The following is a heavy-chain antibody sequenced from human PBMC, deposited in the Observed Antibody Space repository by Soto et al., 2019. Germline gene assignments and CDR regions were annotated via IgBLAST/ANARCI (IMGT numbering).Heavy chain of an antibody. CDR1: GVGLSTYA. CDR3: ALPSCGGDCYSPFDY. J-gene: IGHJ4*02. V-gene: IGHV3-23*01. CDR2: ISGNSGKT. D-gene: IGHD2-21*02. Sequence: EVQLLESGGGFVQPGGSLRLSCTASGVGLSTYAISWVRQAPGKGLEWVSVISGNSGKTDYADSVKGRFSISRDKSENTVYLQMNRLRAEDPAVYYRALPSCGGDCYSPFDYWGQGTLVTVSS.